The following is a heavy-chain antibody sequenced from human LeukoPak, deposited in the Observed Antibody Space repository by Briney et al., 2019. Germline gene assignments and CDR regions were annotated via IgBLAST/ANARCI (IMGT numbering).Heavy chain of an antibody. D-gene: IGHD1-26*01. V-gene: IGHV3-53*01. CDR2: IYSGGST. Sequence: GGSLRLSCAASGFTVSSNYMSWVRQAPGKGLEWVSVIYSGGSTYYADSVKGRFTISRDNSKNTLYLQMNSLRAEDTAVYYCARTAVEGATSRGVNWFDPWGQGTLVTVSS. CDR1: GFTVSSNY. J-gene: IGHJ5*02. CDR3: ARTAVEGATSRGVNWFDP.